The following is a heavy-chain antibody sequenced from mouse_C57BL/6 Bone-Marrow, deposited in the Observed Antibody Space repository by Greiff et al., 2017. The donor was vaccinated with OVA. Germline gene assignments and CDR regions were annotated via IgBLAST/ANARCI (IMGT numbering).Heavy chain of an antibody. J-gene: IGHJ3*01. CDR3: GGVELTGTAWFAY. CDR2: IYPVSGET. Sequence: PLPPSVPALAPPSSSVPLSFPSSCSPFPAPFLPCVIPTPFPFLSLIGRIYPVSGETNYHQKFMGKATFSVDRSSSTVYMVLNSLTSEDPAVYYCGGVELTGTAWFAYWGQGTLVTVSA. D-gene: IGHD4-1*01. CDR1: CSPFPAPF. V-gene: IGHV1-11*01.